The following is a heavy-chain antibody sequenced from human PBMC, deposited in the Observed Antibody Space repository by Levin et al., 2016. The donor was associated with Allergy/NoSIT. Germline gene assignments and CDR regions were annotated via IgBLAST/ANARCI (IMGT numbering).Heavy chain of an antibody. CDR2: IYYTGKT. J-gene: IGHJ4*02. D-gene: IGHD5-24*01. CDR3: VREREGLLDY. CDR1: DGSFSGYY. Sequence: SETLSLTCAVYDGSFSGYYWSWIRQPPGKGLEWIGSIYYTGKTNYSPSLKSRVTISADTSKNQFSLKLNSLIAADTAVYYCVREREGLLDYWGQGTLVAVSS. V-gene: IGHV4-59*01.